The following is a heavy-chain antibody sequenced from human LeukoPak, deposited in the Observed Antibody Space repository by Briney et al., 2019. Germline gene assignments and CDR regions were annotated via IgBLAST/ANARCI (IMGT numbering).Heavy chain of an antibody. CDR3: ARGPGYDYVWGSYRSPRYFDY. V-gene: IGHV4-59*12. CDR1: GGSISSYY. Sequence: SETLSLTCTVSGGSISSYYWSWIRQPPGKGLEWIGYIYYSGSTNYNPSLKSRVTISIDTSKNQFSLKLSSVTAADTAVYYCARGPGYDYVWGSYRSPRYFDYWGQGTLVTVSS. CDR2: IYYSGST. J-gene: IGHJ4*02. D-gene: IGHD3-16*02.